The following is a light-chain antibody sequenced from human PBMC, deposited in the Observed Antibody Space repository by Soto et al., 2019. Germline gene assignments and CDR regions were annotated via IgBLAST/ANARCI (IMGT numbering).Light chain of an antibody. CDR3: LQDYSYPWT. Sequence: IQMTQSPSSLSASVGDRVTITCRASQGIRYDLGWYQQKPGKAPKLLIYASSRLQSGVPSRFSGSGGGTDFTLIISSLQPEDFATYYCLQDYSYPWTFGQGTKVEIK. V-gene: IGKV1-6*01. J-gene: IGKJ1*01. CDR2: ASS. CDR1: QGIRYD.